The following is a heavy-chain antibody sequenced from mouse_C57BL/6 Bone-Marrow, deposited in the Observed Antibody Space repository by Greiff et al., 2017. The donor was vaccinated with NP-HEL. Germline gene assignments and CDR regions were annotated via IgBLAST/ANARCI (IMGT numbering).Heavy chain of an antibody. D-gene: IGHD1-1*01. CDR3: ARETRYYFDY. CDR1: GYTFTSYG. Sequence: QVQLKESGAELARPGASVKLSCKASGYTFTSYGISWVKQRPGQGLEWIGEIYPRSGNTYYNEKFKGKATLTADKSSSTAYMELRSLTSEDSAVYFCARETRYYFDYWGQGTTLTVSS. CDR2: IYPRSGNT. V-gene: IGHV1-81*01. J-gene: IGHJ2*01.